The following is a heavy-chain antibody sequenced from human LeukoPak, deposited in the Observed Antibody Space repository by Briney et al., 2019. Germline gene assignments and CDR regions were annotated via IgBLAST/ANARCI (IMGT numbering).Heavy chain of an antibody. J-gene: IGHJ3*02. V-gene: IGHV3-23*01. D-gene: IGHD6-13*01. Sequence: PGGSLRLSCAVSGITLTNYGMSWVRQAPGKGLEWVAGISDSGGRTIYADSVKGRFTISRDNAKNSLYLQMNSLRAEDTAVYYCARDGAATGTSAFDIWGQGTMVTVSS. CDR3: ARDGAATGTSAFDI. CDR2: ISDSGGRT. CDR1: GITLTNYG.